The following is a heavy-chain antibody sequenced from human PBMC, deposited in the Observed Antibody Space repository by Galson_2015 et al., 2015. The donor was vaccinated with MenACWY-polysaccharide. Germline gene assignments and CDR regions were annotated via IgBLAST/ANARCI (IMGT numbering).Heavy chain of an antibody. CDR2: VSAYKGNT. CDR3: ARDGIRYNLPYVDY. V-gene: IGHV1-18*04. J-gene: IGHJ4*02. Sequence: SVRVSCKASGYIFTNYGFSWVRQAPGQRLQWMGLVSAYKGNTNYAQNFQDRVTMTTDTSTTTAFMELRSLTSDDTAIYYCARDGIRYNLPYVDYWGQRTLVTVSS. D-gene: IGHD1-20*01. CDR1: GYIFTNYG.